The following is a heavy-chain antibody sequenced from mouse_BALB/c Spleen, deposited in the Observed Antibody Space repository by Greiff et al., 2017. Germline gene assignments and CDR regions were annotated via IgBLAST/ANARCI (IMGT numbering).Heavy chain of an antibody. J-gene: IGHJ2*01. CDR3: ARETYYYRYCFDY. CDR1: GYSITSGYR. CDR2: IHYSGST. Sequence: EVKLQESGPDLVKPSQSLSLTCTVTGYSITSGYRWHWIRQFPGNKLEWMGYIHYSGSTNYNPSLKSRISITRETSKNQFFLQLNSVTTEDTATNYYARETYYYRYCFDYWGKGTTLTVSS. V-gene: IGHV3-1*02. D-gene: IGHD2-14*01.